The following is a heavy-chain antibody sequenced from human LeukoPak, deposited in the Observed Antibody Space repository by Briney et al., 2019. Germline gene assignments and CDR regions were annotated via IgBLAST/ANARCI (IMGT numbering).Heavy chain of an antibody. V-gene: IGHV3-74*03. Sequence: PGGSLRLSCAASGYTFSSYWMHWVRQAPGKGLVWVSGTNTDGSSTMYADSVKGRFTIARDNAKSTLYLQMNSLRAEDTAVYYCYGANVEHWGQGTLVTASS. CDR1: GYTFSSYW. J-gene: IGHJ1*01. D-gene: IGHD4-23*01. CDR2: TNTDGSST. CDR3: YGANVEH.